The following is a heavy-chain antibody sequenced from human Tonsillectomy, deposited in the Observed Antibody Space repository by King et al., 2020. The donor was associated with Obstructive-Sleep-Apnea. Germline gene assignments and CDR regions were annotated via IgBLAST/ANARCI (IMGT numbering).Heavy chain of an antibody. J-gene: IGHJ4*02. CDR1: GYTFTNYD. V-gene: IGHV1-8*01. D-gene: IGHD2-2*01. Sequence: VQLVESGAEVKKPGASVKVSCKASGYTFTNYDINWVRQATGQGPEGMGWMNPNSGNRVDSQRFQDRGTMTTNTSTSTAYMELSRLKSEDTAVYYCARRSTKCYRCFDYWGQGTLVTVSS. CDR3: ARRSTKCYRCFDY. CDR2: MNPNSGNR.